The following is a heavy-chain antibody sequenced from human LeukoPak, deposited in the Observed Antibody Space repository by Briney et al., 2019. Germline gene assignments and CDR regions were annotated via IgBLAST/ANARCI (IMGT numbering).Heavy chain of an antibody. V-gene: IGHV1-2*02. CDR3: ASEIVVVGDDAFDI. CDR1: GYTFTSYG. CDR2: INPNSGGT. D-gene: IGHD3-22*01. J-gene: IGHJ3*02. Sequence: ASVKVSCKASGYTFTSYGISWVRQAPGQGLEWMGWINPNSGGTNYAQKFQGRVTMTRDTSISTAYMELSRLRSDDTAVYYCASEIVVVGDDAFDIWGQGTMVTVSS.